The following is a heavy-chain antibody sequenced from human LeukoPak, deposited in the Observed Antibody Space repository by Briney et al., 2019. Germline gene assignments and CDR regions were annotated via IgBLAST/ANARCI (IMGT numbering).Heavy chain of an antibody. V-gene: IGHV4-59*08. CDR1: GGSISTKY. D-gene: IGHD3-10*01. CDR3: ARHEPYYLPRGFDP. Sequence: PSETLSLTCSVSGGSISTKYWSWIRQPPGKGLVWIGYISYSGSTNSNPSLKSRVTISIDTSKNQFSLRLSSVTAADTAVYYCARHEPYYLPRGFDPWGQGTLVTVSS. CDR2: ISYSGST. J-gene: IGHJ5*02.